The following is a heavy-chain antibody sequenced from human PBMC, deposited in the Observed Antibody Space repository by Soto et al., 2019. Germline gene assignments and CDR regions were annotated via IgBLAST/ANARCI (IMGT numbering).Heavy chain of an antibody. J-gene: IGHJ6*02. CDR3: AKDIYSSSISYYYYYYGMDV. D-gene: IGHD6-13*01. CDR1: GFTFDDYA. CDR2: ISWNSGSI. Sequence: EVQLVESGGGLVQPGRSLRLSCAASGFTFDDYAMHWVRQAPGKGLEWVSGISWNSGSIGYADSVKGRFTISRDNAKNSLYLQMNSRRAEDTALYYCAKDIYSSSISYYYYYYGMDVWGQGTTVTVSS. V-gene: IGHV3-9*01.